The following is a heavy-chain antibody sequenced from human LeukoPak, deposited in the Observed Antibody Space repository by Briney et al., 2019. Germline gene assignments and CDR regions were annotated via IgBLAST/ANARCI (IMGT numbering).Heavy chain of an antibody. J-gene: IGHJ4*02. V-gene: IGHV3-11*06. CDR2: ISSSSSYT. CDR1: GFTFSDYY. Sequence: GGSLRLSCAASGFTFSDYYMSWIRQAPGKGLEWVSYISSSSSYTNYADSVKGRFTISRDNAKNSLYLQMNSLRAEDMAVYYCGSPGYSSGGHDYWGQGTLVTVSS. CDR3: GSPGYSSGGHDY. D-gene: IGHD6-25*01.